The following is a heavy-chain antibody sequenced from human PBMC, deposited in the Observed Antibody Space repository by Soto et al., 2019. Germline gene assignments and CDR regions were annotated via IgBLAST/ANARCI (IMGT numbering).Heavy chain of an antibody. J-gene: IGHJ5*02. Sequence: PGGSLRLSRAASGFTFSSYAMSWVRQAQGKGLEWVSAISGSGGSTYYADSVKGRFITSRDNSKNTLYLQMNSLRAEDTAVYYCAKGHLGDPWGQGTLVTVSS. CDR2: ISGSGGST. CDR3: AKGHLGDP. CDR1: GFTFSSYA. V-gene: IGHV3-23*01. D-gene: IGHD3-16*01.